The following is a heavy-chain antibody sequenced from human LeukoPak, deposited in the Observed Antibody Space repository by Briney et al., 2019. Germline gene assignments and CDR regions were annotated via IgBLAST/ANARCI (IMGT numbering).Heavy chain of an antibody. D-gene: IGHD2-15*01. V-gene: IGHV4-61*05. CDR2: INYSGST. CDR3: ASSPKRYCSGGSCPYYFDY. J-gene: IGHJ4*02. CDR1: GYSISSGFY. Sequence: SETLSLTCTVSGYSISSGFYWGWIRQPPGKGLEWIGYINYSGSTNYNPSLKSRVTISVDTSKNQFSLKLSSVTAADTAVYYCASSPKRYCSGGSCPYYFDYWGQGTMVTVSS.